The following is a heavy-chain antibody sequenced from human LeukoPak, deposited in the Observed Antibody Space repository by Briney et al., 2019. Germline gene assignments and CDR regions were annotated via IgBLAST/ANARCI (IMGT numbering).Heavy chain of an antibody. V-gene: IGHV6-1*01. J-gene: IGHJ4*02. CDR2: TYYRSKWYN. CDR1: GDSASSNSAA. CDR3: ARDLMGYYGSGSYYPYYFDY. D-gene: IGHD3-10*01. Sequence: SQTLSLTCAISGDSASSNSAAWNWIRQSPSRGLEWLGRTYYRSKWYNDYAVSVKSRITINPDTSKNQFSLQLNSVTPEDTAVYYCARDLMGYYGSGSYYPYYFDYWGQGTLVTVSS.